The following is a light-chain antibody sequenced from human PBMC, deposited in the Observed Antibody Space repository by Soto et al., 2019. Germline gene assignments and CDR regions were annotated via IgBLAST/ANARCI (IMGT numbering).Light chain of an antibody. CDR3: SSYTSSSTRHVV. CDR2: EVS. CDR1: SSDVGGYNY. Sequence: QSALTQPASVSGSPGQSITISCTGTSSDVGGYNYVSWYQQHPDKAPKLMIYEVSNRPSGVSNRFSGSKSGNTASLTISGLQAEDEADYYCSSYTSSSTRHVVFGGGTKLTVL. V-gene: IGLV2-14*01. J-gene: IGLJ2*01.